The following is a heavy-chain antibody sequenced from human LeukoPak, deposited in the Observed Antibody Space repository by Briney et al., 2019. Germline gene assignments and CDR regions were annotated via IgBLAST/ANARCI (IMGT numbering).Heavy chain of an antibody. Sequence: PGGSLRLSCAASGFTFSNYSMTWVRQAPGKGLEWVSTVSGSGDSPYYADSVKGRFTICRDNSKNTLYLQMNSLRAEDTAVYYCAKEWEFLLGGGFGDYWGQGTLVTVSS. CDR1: GFTFSNYS. CDR2: VSGSGDSP. D-gene: IGHD3-16*01. V-gene: IGHV3-23*01. CDR3: AKEWEFLLGGGFGDY. J-gene: IGHJ4*02.